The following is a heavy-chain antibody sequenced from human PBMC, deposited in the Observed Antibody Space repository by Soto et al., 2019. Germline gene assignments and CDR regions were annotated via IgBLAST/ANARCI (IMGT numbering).Heavy chain of an antibody. CDR2: IIPIFGTA. D-gene: IGHD5-18*01. CDR1: GGTFSSYA. J-gene: IGHJ6*02. CDR3: ALPHWIQLWSSYYYGMDV. V-gene: IGHV1-69*06. Sequence: QVQLVQSGAEVKKPGSSVKVSCKASGGTFSSYAISWVRQAPGQGLEWMGGIIPIFGTANYAQKFQGRVTVTADKSTSTAYMELSSLRSEDTAVYYWALPHWIQLWSSYYYGMDVWGQGTTVTVSS.